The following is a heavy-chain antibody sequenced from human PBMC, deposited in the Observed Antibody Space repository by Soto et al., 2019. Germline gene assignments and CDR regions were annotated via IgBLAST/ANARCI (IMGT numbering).Heavy chain of an antibody. V-gene: IGHV3-53*01. CDR2: IYSGGYT. Sequence: EVQLVESGGGLIQPGGSLRLSCAVSGFTVSNNYMSWVRQAPGKGLEGVSVIYSGGYTAYGDSVKGRFTISRDNSKNTLFLQMNGRGAGDRAVFSCGTSPGGGGYWGQGTLVTVSS. J-gene: IGHJ4*02. CDR1: GFTVSNNY. CDR3: GTSPGGGGY. D-gene: IGHD2-2*01.